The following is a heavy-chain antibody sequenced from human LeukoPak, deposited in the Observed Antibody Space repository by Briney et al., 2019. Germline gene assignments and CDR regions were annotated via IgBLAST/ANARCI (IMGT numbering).Heavy chain of an antibody. CDR3: AALPYTTAWREY. CDR1: GDSIDSYF. D-gene: IGHD3-16*01. CDR2: MYTSGPA. Sequence: SETLSLTCTLSGDSIDSYFWTWIRQPPRKRPEWIGYMYTSGPANYNPSLKGRVTISGDTSTNVFSLNVMSVTAADTAIYYCAALPYTTAWREYWGQGTLVTVSS. J-gene: IGHJ4*02. V-gene: IGHV4-59*13.